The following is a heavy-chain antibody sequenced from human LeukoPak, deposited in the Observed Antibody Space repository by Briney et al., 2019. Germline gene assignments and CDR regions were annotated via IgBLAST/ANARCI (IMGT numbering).Heavy chain of an antibody. CDR3: AKGYGDHYFNMDV. J-gene: IGHJ6*02. Sequence: GGSLRLSCAASGFTVRSNYMSWVRQAPGKGLEWVSGISGSGGTTYYAGSVKGRFTISRDNSKNTLYLQVSSLRAEDTAVYYCAKGYGDHYFNMDVWGQGTMVTVSS. D-gene: IGHD4-17*01. CDR2: ISGSGGTT. V-gene: IGHV3-23*01. CDR1: GFTVRSNY.